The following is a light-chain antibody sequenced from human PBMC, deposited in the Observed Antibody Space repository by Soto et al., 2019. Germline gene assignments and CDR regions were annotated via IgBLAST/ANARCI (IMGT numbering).Light chain of an antibody. Sequence: QSVLTQPPSASGSPGQSVTISCTGSRSDVGGNDLVSWYQQHPGKAPQLIISAVDKRPSGVPARFSGSKSGNTASLTVSGLQAEDEADYYCCSYAGRNTLIFGGGTKLTVL. J-gene: IGLJ2*01. V-gene: IGLV2-8*01. CDR1: RSDVGGNDL. CDR2: AVD. CDR3: CSYAGRNTLI.